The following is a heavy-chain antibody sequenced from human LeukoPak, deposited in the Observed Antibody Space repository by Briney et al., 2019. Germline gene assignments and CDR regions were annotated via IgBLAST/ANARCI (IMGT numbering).Heavy chain of an antibody. J-gene: IGHJ4*02. CDR1: GFYFANYA. V-gene: IGHV3-21*01. Sequence: GGSLRLSCAASGFYFANYAMNWVRQAPGKGLEWVSSITSISIYIYYADSVKGRFTISRDNAKNSLYLQMNSLRAEDTAVYYCARASSSWQAGFDYWGQGTLVTVSS. D-gene: IGHD6-13*01. CDR2: ITSISIYI. CDR3: ARASSSWQAGFDY.